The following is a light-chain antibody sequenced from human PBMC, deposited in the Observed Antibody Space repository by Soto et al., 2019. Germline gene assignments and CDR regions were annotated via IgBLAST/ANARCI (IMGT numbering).Light chain of an antibody. Sequence: DIQMTQSPSTLSASVGDRVTITCRASKSISSWLAWYQHKPGKAPKLLIYKASSFESGVPSRFSGSGSGTAFTRTISSLQPDDFATYYCQQYNRSAINFGQGTRLEIK. V-gene: IGKV1-5*03. CDR2: KAS. J-gene: IGKJ5*01. CDR1: KSISSW. CDR3: QQYNRSAIN.